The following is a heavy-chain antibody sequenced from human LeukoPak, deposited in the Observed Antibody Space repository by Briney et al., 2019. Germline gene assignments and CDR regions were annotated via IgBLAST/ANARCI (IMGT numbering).Heavy chain of an antibody. D-gene: IGHD6-19*01. CDR3: ASRGLGSGWSDYYYYMDV. Sequence: SETLSLTCAVSGGSISSSNWWSWVRQPPGKGLEWIGEIYHSGSTNYNPSLKSRVTISVDKSKNQFSLKLSSVTAADTAVYYCASRGLGSGWSDYYYYMDVWGKGTTVTVSS. CDR1: GGSISSSNW. J-gene: IGHJ6*03. V-gene: IGHV4-4*02. CDR2: IYHSGST.